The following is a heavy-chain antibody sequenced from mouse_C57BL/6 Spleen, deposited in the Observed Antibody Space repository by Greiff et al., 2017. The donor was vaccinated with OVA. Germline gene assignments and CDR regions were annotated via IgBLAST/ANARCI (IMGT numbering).Heavy chain of an antibody. CDR3: ARLDGNYAYYFDY. D-gene: IGHD2-1*01. J-gene: IGHJ2*01. CDR2: INPNNGGT. V-gene: IGHV1-18*01. CDR1: GYTFTDYN. Sequence: VQLQQSGPELVKPGASVKIPCKASGYTFTDYNMDWVKQSHGKSLEWIGDINPNNGGTIYNQKFKGKATLTVDKSSSTAYMELRSLTSEDTAGYYCARLDGNYAYYFDYWGQGTTLTVSS.